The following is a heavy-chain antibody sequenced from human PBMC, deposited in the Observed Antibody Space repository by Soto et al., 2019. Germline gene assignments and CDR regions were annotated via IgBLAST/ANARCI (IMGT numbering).Heavy chain of an antibody. V-gene: IGHV3-23*01. D-gene: IGHD3-16*01. CDR1: GFPCRTFE. CDR3: VKGGWLDF. J-gene: IGHJ5*01. CDR2: ISDDGSRT. Sequence: GGSLRLSCAASGFPCRTFEMSWVRQAPGRGLEWVSFISDDGSRTYYADAVKGRFTISRDNSKHTLYLQMNSLTAEDTAVYACVKGGWLDFWGQGSPVTVSS.